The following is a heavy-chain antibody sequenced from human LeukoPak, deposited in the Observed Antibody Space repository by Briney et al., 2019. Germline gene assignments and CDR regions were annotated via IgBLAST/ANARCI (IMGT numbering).Heavy chain of an antibody. V-gene: IGHV4-34*01. CDR3: ARYRHGSGSYYRAGFDY. Sequence: SETLSLTCAVYGGSLSAYYWTWIRQPPGKGLEWIGEINHSGSTNYNPSLKSRVTISVDTSKNQFSLKLSSVTAADTAVYYCARYRHGSGSYYRAGFDYWGQGTLVTVSS. J-gene: IGHJ4*02. CDR2: INHSGST. CDR1: GGSLSAYY. D-gene: IGHD3-10*01.